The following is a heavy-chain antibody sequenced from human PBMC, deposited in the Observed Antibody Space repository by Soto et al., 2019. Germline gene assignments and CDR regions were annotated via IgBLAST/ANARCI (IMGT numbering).Heavy chain of an antibody. CDR2: ISGSGGSI. J-gene: IGHJ3*02. CDR3: AKRNGSHPDDAFDI. Sequence: GGSLRLSCAASGLTFSSHAMNWVRQAPGKGLEWVSGISGSGGSIHYAESVKGRFTISRENPKDTLYLQMNSLRAEDTAVYYCAKRNGSHPDDAFDIWGQGTILAVSS. D-gene: IGHD2-8*01. V-gene: IGHV3-23*01. CDR1: GLTFSSHA.